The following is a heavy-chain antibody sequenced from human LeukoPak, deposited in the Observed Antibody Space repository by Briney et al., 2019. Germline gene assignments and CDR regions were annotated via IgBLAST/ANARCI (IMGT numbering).Heavy chain of an antibody. CDR1: GFTLSSYW. Sequence: GGSLRLSCAASGFTLSSYWMSWVRQAPGKGLEWVANIKQDGSEKYYVDSVKGRFTISGDNAKNSLYLQMNSLRAEDTAVYFCACRRWKTSAVDYWGQGTLVTVSS. D-gene: IGHD4-23*01. CDR2: IKQDGSEK. CDR3: ACRRWKTSAVDY. V-gene: IGHV3-7*01. J-gene: IGHJ4*02.